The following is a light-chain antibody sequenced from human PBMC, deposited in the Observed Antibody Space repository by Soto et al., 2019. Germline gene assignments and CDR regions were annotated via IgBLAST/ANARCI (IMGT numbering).Light chain of an antibody. Sequence: DIQMTPSPSSLSASVGDRVTITCRTSQSIGNYINWFQQNPGLAPKRLIYGASTLQTGVPSRFSGSGSRAEFTLTISSLQPEDFATYYCQRGYSTPWTFGQGTKVEIK. CDR3: QRGYSTPWT. V-gene: IGKV1-39*01. CDR1: QSIGNY. J-gene: IGKJ1*01. CDR2: GAS.